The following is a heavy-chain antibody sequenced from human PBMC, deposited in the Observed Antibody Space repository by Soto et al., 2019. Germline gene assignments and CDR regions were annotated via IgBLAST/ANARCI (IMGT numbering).Heavy chain of an antibody. D-gene: IGHD2-15*01. CDR3: VTGWSGY. CDR1: GFSFSSSW. CDR2: INSDGSST. Sequence: GGSLRLSCVVSGFSFSSSWMHWVRQAPGKGLVWVSRINSDGSSTNYADSVKGRFTTSRDNAKNMLYLQMNSLRVEDTALYYCVTGWSGYWGPGTLVTVS. V-gene: IGHV3-74*01. J-gene: IGHJ4*02.